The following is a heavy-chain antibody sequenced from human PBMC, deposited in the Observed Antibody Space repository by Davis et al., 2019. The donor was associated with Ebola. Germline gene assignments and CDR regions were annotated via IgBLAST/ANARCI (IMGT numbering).Heavy chain of an antibody. CDR2: IYYSGST. D-gene: IGHD2/OR15-2a*01. J-gene: IGHJ4*02. CDR3: AREGLIGVADY. Sequence: SETLSLTCTVSGCSISSGGYYWSWIRQHPGKGLEWIGYIYYSGSTYYNPSLKSRVTISVDTSKNQFSLKLSSVTAADTAVYYCAREGLIGVADYWGQGTLVTVSS. V-gene: IGHV4-31*03. CDR1: GCSISSGGYY.